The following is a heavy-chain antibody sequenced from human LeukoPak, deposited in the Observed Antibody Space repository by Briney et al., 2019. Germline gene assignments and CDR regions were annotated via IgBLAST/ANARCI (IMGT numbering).Heavy chain of an antibody. V-gene: IGHV4-39*01. J-gene: IGHJ4*02. D-gene: IGHD1-26*01. CDR1: DGSVSSSGYY. CDR3: ARGARGSYYLDY. CDR2: IHYSGST. Sequence: PSETLSLTCTVSDGSVSSSGYYWGWIRQPPGKGLEWIGSIHYSGSTFYNSSLKSRVSISADSSKNQFSLRLSSVTAADTAVYYCARGARGSYYLDYWGQGTLVTVSS.